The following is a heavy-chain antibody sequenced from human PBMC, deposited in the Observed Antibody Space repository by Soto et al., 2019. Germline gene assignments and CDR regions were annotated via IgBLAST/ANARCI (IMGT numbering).Heavy chain of an antibody. Sequence: GGSLRLSCAASGFTFSDYYMSWIRQAPGKGLEWVSYISSSGSIIYYADSVKGRFTISRDNAKNSLYLQMNSLRDEDMAVYYCARDQGYYDSSGYFDYWGQGTLVTVSS. V-gene: IGHV3-11*01. CDR2: ISSSGSII. J-gene: IGHJ4*02. CDR3: ARDQGYYDSSGYFDY. D-gene: IGHD3-22*01. CDR1: GFTFSDYY.